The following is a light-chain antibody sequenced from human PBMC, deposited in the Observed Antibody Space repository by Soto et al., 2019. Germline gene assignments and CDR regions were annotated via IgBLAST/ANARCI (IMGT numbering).Light chain of an antibody. CDR1: SSNIGAGYD. J-gene: IGLJ2*01. CDR2: GNN. CDR3: QSYDSSLSGVV. V-gene: IGLV1-40*01. Sequence: QLVLTQLPSVSGAPGQRVTISCTGSSSNIGAGYDVHWYQQLPGTAPKLLIYGNNNRPSGVPDRFSGSKSGTSASLAITGLQAEDEADYYCQSYDSSLSGVVFGGGTKLTVL.